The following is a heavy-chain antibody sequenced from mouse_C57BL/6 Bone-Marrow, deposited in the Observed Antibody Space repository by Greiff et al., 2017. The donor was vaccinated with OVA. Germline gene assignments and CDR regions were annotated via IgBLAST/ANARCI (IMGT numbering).Heavy chain of an antibody. D-gene: IGHD2-5*01. Sequence: QVQLQQSGPGLVQPSQSLSITCTVSGFSLTSYGVHWVRQSPGKGLEWLGVIWSGGSTDYNAAFISRLSISKDNSKSQVFFKMNSLQADDTAIYYCARNYHYSNYVGWYFDVWGTGTTVTVSS. CDR3: ARNYHYSNYVGWYFDV. J-gene: IGHJ1*03. CDR1: GFSLTSYG. CDR2: IWSGGST. V-gene: IGHV2-2*01.